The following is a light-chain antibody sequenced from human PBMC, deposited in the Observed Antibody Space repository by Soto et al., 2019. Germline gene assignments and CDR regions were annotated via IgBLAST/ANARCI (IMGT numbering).Light chain of an antibody. CDR1: SSDIGSYNY. V-gene: IGLV2-14*01. Sequence: QSALTQPASVSGSPGQSITISCSGSSSDIGSYNYVAWYQQLPGKTPKLMIYEVSNRPSGVSHRFSGSNSGNTASLTISGLQDEDEADYYCISYTGSSTSYVFGTGTKVTVL. CDR2: EVS. CDR3: ISYTGSSTSYV. J-gene: IGLJ1*01.